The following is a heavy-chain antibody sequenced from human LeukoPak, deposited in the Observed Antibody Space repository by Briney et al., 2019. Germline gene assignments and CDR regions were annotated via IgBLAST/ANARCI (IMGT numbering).Heavy chain of an antibody. J-gene: IGHJ2*01. CDR1: GFSVGSNY. Sequence: GGRRRLSCAASGFSVGSNYMNWVRKAQGKGLEWVSILYSGDSTYYADSVKGRFIVSGDNSKNTLFLQMNALRVEDTAVYYCARVGDHYHWYLDVWGRGTLVTVSS. CDR2: LYSGDST. D-gene: IGHD3-10*01. V-gene: IGHV3-53*01. CDR3: ARVGDHYHWYLDV.